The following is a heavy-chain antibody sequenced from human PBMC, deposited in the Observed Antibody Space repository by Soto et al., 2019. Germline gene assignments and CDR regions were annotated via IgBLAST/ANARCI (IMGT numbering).Heavy chain of an antibody. CDR3: ARDTPITMVRGGNPNYYYYMYV. V-gene: IGHV1-46*03. J-gene: IGHJ6*03. Sequence: QVQLVQSGAEVKKTGASVKVSCKASGYTFTSYYMHWVRQAPGQGLEWMGIINPSGGSTSYAQKFQGRVTMTRDTSTSTVYMELSSLRSEDTAVYYCARDTPITMVRGGNPNYYYYMYVWGKGTTVTASS. D-gene: IGHD3-10*01. CDR1: GYTFTSYY. CDR2: INPSGGST.